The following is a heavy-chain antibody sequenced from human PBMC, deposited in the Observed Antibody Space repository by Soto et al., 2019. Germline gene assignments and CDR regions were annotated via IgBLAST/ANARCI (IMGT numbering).Heavy chain of an antibody. CDR3: ARGMRYSGYDYVAPPFDY. V-gene: IGHV3-48*02. D-gene: IGHD5-12*01. Sequence: GGSLRLSCAASGFTFSSYSMNWVRQAPGKGLEWVSYISSSSSTIYYADSVKGRFTISRDNAKNSLYLQMNSLRDEDTAVYYCARGMRYSGYDYVAPPFDYWGQGTLVTVSS. CDR1: GFTFSSYS. J-gene: IGHJ4*02. CDR2: ISSSSSTI.